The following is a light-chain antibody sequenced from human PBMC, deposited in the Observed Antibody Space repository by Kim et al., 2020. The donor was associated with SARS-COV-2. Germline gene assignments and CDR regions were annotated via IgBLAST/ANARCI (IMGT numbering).Light chain of an antibody. J-gene: IGLJ2*01. CDR3: NSRDSNDNVV. Sequence: SSELTQDPAVSVALGQTVRITCQGDSLRSYYATWYQQKPGQATIVVIYGKNNRPSGIPDRFSGSNSGNTASLTITGTQAGDEADYYCNSRDSNDNVVFGG. V-gene: IGLV3-19*01. CDR1: SLRSYY. CDR2: GKN.